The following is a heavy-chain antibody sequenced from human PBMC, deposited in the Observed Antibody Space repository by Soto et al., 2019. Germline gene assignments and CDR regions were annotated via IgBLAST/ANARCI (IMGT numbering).Heavy chain of an antibody. V-gene: IGHV3-11*06. CDR1: RFSFSDYY. J-gene: IGHJ6*02. CDR2: ITATSSFT. Sequence: PWGCLKLSCEASRFSFSDYYMNWIRQAPGKGLEWLSYITATSSFTNYADSVKGRFTISRDNDKKFLYLQMDSLRAEDTAVYYCARGGRDILRGLINNMDVWGQGTTVTVSS. CDR3: ARGGRDILRGLINNMDV. D-gene: IGHD3-10*01.